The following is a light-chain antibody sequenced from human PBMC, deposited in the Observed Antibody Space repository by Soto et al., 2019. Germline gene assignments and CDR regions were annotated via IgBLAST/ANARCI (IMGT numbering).Light chain of an antibody. CDR2: GVT. CDR3: SSYTINTTLSVV. Sequence: QSALTQPASVSGSPGQSITISCTGTSSDVGGYNYVSWYQQHPGKAPKLMIYGVTNRPSGVSNRFSGSKSGNTASLTISGLQAEDEADYYCSSYTINTTLSVVFGGGTKLTVL. J-gene: IGLJ2*01. V-gene: IGLV2-14*01. CDR1: SSDVGGYNY.